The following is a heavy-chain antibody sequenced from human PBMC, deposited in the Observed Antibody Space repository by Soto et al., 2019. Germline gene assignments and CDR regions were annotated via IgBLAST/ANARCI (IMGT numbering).Heavy chain of an antibody. CDR1: GGTFSSCS. D-gene: IGHD1-1*01. Sequence: GASVKVSCKASGGTFSSCSRSWVQQATEQGLEWMGGIIPIFGAANYEQKFQGRVTITADESTSTAYMELSSLRSEDTAVYYCARDSDWTAYVGWFDPWGQGTLVTVSS. CDR2: IIPIFGAA. J-gene: IGHJ5*02. CDR3: ARDSDWTAYVGWFDP. V-gene: IGHV1-69*13.